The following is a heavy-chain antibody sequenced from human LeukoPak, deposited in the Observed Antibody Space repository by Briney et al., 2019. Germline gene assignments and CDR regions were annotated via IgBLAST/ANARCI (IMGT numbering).Heavy chain of an antibody. CDR2: ISSGGSTM. V-gene: IGHV3-11*04. D-gene: IGHD2-21*01. Sequence: GGSLRLSCAPSGFTFSDYYMSWIRQAPGKGLEWVSYISSGGSTMYYADSVKGRFTISRDNAKNSLYLQMNSLRAEDTAVYYCARGGRGGDYAFDIWGQGTMVTVSS. CDR3: ARGGRGGDYAFDI. J-gene: IGHJ3*02. CDR1: GFTFSDYY.